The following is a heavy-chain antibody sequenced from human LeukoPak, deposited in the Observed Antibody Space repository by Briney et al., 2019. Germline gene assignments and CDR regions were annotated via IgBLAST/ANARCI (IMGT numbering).Heavy chain of an antibody. CDR3: ATAPMVAAEY. CDR1: GGSFSGYY. V-gene: IGHV4-34*01. Sequence: SETLSLTCAVDGGSFSGYYWSWIRQPPGKWREWSGEINHSGSTNYNPSLKSRVTISVDTSKNQFSLQLSSVTAADTAVYYCATAPMVAAEYWGQGTLVTVSP. J-gene: IGHJ4*02. CDR2: INHSGST. D-gene: IGHD4/OR15-4a*01.